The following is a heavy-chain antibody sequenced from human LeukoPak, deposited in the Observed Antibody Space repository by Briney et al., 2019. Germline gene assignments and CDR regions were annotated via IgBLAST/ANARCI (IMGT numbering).Heavy chain of an antibody. V-gene: IGHV4-4*09. CDR1: GGSISSYY. J-gene: IGHJ3*02. CDR2: IYTSGST. Sequence: SETLSLTCTVSGGSISSYYWSWIRQPPGKGLEWIGYIYTSGSTNYNPSLKSRVTISVDTSKNQFSLNLSSVTAADTAVYYCARAGLYYYDSSGYYSVSAFDIWGQGTMVTVSS. D-gene: IGHD3-22*01. CDR3: ARAGLYYYDSSGYYSVSAFDI.